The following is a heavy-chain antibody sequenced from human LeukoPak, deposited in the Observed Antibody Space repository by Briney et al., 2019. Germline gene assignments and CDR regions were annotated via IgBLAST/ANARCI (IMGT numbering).Heavy chain of an antibody. CDR3: ARVSRGEEMAHGGNFDY. J-gene: IGHJ4*02. V-gene: IGHV4-59*01. D-gene: IGHD5-24*01. Sequence: SETLSLTCTVSGGSISSYYWSWIRQPPRKGLEWIGYIYYSGSTNYNPSLKSRVTISVDTSKNQFSLKLSSVTAADTAVYYCARVSRGEEMAHGGNFDYWGQGTLVTVSS. CDR2: IYYSGST. CDR1: GGSISSYY.